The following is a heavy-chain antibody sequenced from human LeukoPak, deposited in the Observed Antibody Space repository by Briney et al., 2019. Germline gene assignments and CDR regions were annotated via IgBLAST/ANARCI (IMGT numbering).Heavy chain of an antibody. CDR1: GGSISSGDYY. CDR2: IYYSGST. CDR3: ARDIVIRGVMRYYYYYGMDV. Sequence: PSETLSLTCTVSGGSISSGDYYWSWIRQPPGKGLEWTGYIYYSGSTYYNPSLKSRVTISVDTSKNQFSLKLSSVTAADTAVYYCARDIVIRGVMRYYYYYGMDVWGQGTTVTVSS. V-gene: IGHV4-30-4*01. J-gene: IGHJ6*02. D-gene: IGHD3-10*01.